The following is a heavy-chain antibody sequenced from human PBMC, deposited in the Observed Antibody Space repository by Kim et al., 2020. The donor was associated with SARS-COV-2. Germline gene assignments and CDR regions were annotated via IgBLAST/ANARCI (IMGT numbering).Heavy chain of an antibody. V-gene: IGHV1-69*13. J-gene: IGHJ4*02. CDR1: GGTFSSYA. CDR2: IIPIFGTA. D-gene: IGHD3-10*01. CDR3: ARAHTTYYYGSGSSARFDY. Sequence: SVKVSCKASGGTFSSYAISWVRQAPGQGLEWMGGIIPIFGTANYAQKFQGRVTITADESTSTAYMELSSLRSEDTAVYYCARAHTTYYYGSGSSARFDYWGQGTLVTVSS.